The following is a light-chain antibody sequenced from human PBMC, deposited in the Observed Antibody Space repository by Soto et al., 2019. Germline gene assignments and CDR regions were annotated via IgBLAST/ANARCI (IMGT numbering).Light chain of an antibody. Sequence: EIVMTQSPATLSVSVGERATLSCRASQTVSSKLAWYQQKPGQAPRLLSYGASTRATGIPARLTGSGSGTEFTLPISSLQSEDFAVYYCQQYNDWTPQLAFGGGTKVEFK. CDR2: GAS. V-gene: IGKV3-15*01. CDR1: QTVSSK. J-gene: IGKJ4*01. CDR3: QQYNDWTPQLA.